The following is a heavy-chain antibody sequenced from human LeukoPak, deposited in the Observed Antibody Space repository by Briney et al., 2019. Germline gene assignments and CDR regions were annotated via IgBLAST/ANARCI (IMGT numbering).Heavy chain of an antibody. CDR1: GFTFSSSW. CDR3: ARVRFLDY. V-gene: IGHV3-7*01. CDR2: IKQDGSEK. J-gene: IGHJ4*02. Sequence: GGSLRLSCAASGFTFSSSWMSWVLQATGKGLEWVANIKQDGSEKYYVDSVKGRFTISRDNAKNSLYLQVNSLRAEDTAVYYCARVRFLDYWGQGTLVTVTS. D-gene: IGHD3-3*01.